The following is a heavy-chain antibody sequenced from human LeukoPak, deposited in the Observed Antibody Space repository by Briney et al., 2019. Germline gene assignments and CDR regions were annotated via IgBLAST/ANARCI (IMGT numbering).Heavy chain of an antibody. V-gene: IGHV1-18*01. CDR1: GNTFTSYG. D-gene: IGHD6-13*01. Sequence: VASVKVSCKASGNTFTSYGISWVRQAPGQGLERMGWISGYNDNTNYAQMLQARVTMTTDPSTSTVYMELTSLRTDDTAVYFCARDTPQHLKRFDYWGQGTLITVSS. CDR2: ISGYNDNT. CDR3: ARDTPQHLKRFDY. J-gene: IGHJ4*02.